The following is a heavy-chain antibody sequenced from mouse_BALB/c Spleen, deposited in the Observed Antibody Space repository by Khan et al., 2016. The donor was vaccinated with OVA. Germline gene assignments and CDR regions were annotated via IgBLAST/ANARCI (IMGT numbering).Heavy chain of an antibody. V-gene: IGHV3-2*02. Sequence: EVQLQESGPGLVKPSQSLSLTCTVTGYSITSDYAWYWIRQFPGNKLEWMGYISYSGRTSYNPSLKSRISITRDTSNNQFFLQLNSVTTEDTATNYCARSVTITTVVATDFDYWGQGTTLTVSS. CDR1: GYSITSDYA. CDR2: ISYSGRT. J-gene: IGHJ2*01. CDR3: ARSVTITTVVATDFDY. D-gene: IGHD1-1*01.